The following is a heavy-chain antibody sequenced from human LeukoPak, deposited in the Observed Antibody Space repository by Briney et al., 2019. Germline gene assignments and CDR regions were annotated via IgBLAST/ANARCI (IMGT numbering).Heavy chain of an antibody. CDR1: GFTFSNFW. J-gene: IGHJ4*02. D-gene: IGHD3-22*01. CDR3: ARDNRDRYYDSSGLVSY. CDR2: IKSDGSKT. Sequence: GGSLRLSCAASGFTFSNFWMHWVRQVPGKGLVWVSRIKSDGSKTRYADSVKGRFTISRDNAKNTLYLQMNSLRAEDTAVYYCARDNRDRYYDSSGLVSYWGQGTLVTVSS. V-gene: IGHV3-74*01.